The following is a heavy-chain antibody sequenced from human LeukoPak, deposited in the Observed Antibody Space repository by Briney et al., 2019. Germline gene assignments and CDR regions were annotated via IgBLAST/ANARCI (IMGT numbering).Heavy chain of an antibody. CDR1: GFTFSSYG. D-gene: IGHD2/OR15-2a*01. V-gene: IGHV3-33*01. J-gene: IGHJ6*02. CDR2: IWYDGSNK. CDR3: ARDVIPADYGMDV. Sequence: PGGSLRLSWAASGFTFSSYGMHWVRQAPGKGLEWVAVIWYDGSNKYYAASVKGRFTISRDNSKNTLYLQMNSLRAEDTAVYYCARDVIPADYGMDVWGQGTTVTVSS.